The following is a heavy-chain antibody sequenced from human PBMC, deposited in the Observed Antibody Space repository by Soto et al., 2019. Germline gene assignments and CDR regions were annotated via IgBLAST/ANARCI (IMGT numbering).Heavy chain of an antibody. CDR3: AREAGHYYDSSGYSNWFDP. Sequence: ASVKVSCKASGYTFTSYGISWVRQAPGQGLEWMGWISAYNGNTNYAQKLQGRVTMTTDTSTSTAYMELRSLRSDDTAVYYCAREAGHYYDSSGYSNWFDPWGQGTLVTVSS. CDR1: GYTFTSYG. V-gene: IGHV1-18*01. D-gene: IGHD3-22*01. J-gene: IGHJ5*02. CDR2: ISAYNGNT.